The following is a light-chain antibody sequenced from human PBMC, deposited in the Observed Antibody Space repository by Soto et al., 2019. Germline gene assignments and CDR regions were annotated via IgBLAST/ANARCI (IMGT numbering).Light chain of an antibody. CDR3: XXXXXXPYT. V-gene: IGKV1-33*01. CDR2: DAS. Sequence: DIQMTQSPSSLSASVGDRVTITCQASQDIDNNLNWYQQRSGKAPKVLIYDASNLKTGVPSRFSGSGSGTDFTFTIXXLXXXXXXXXXXXXXXXXPYTFGQGTKLEI. J-gene: IGKJ2*01. CDR1: QDIDNN.